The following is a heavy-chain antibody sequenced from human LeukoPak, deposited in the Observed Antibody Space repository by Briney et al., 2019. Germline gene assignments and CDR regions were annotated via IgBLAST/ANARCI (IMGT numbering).Heavy chain of an antibody. CDR1: GFTFSSYA. CDR2: ISGSGGST. V-gene: IGHV3-23*01. D-gene: IGHD3-22*01. Sequence: GGSLRLSCAASGFTFSSYAMSWVRQAPGKGLEWVSAISGSGGSTYYADSVKGRFTISRDNSKNTLYLQMNSLRAEDTAVYYCAKRISGYYYGGLDYWGPGTLVTVSS. CDR3: AKRISGYYYGGLDY. J-gene: IGHJ4*02.